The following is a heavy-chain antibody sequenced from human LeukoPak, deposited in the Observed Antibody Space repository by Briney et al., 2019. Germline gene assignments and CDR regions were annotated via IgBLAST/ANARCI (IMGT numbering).Heavy chain of an antibody. D-gene: IGHD3-22*01. V-gene: IGHV4-34*01. CDR3: ARGRYYYDSSGYFQQFDY. J-gene: IGHJ4*02. CDR1: GGSFSGYY. CDR2: INHSGST. Sequence: SETLSLTCAVYGGSFSGYYWSWIRQPPGKGLEWIGEINHSGSTNYNPSLKSRVTISVDTSKNQFSQKLSSVTAADTAVYYCARGRYYYDSSGYFQQFDYWGQGTLVTVSS.